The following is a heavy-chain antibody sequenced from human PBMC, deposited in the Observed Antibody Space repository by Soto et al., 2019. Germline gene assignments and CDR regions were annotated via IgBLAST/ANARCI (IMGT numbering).Heavy chain of an antibody. CDR1: GYTCPSSC. CDR2: ISAYNGNT. J-gene: IGHJ3*02. V-gene: IGHV1-18*01. CDR3: ARMGADWLLVGAFEI. D-gene: IGHD3-9*01. Sequence: QVQLVQSGAEVKKPGASVKVSCKASGYTCPSSCISWVRQAPGQGLEWMGWISAYNGNTNYEQKLQGRVTMTTDTSTSTAYMELRSLRSDDTAVYYWARMGADWLLVGAFEIWGQGTMVTVSS.